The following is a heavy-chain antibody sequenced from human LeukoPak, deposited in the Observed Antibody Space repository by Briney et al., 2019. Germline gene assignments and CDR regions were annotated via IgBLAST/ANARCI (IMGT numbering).Heavy chain of an antibody. CDR3: ANSGGFGEMAWFDP. V-gene: IGHV4-39*07. CDR2: IYYSGST. D-gene: IGHD3-10*01. J-gene: IGHJ5*02. Sequence: KPSETLSLTCAVSGGSISSNSYYWGWIRQPPGKGLEWIGSIYYSGSTYYNPSLKSRVTISVDTSKNQFSLKLSSVTAADTAVYYCANSGGFGEMAWFDPWGQGTLVTVSS. CDR1: GGSISSNSYY.